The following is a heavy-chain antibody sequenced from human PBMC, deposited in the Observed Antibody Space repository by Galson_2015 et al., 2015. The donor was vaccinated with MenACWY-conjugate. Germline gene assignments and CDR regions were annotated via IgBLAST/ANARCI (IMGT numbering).Heavy chain of an antibody. CDR1: GFTFTNAW. Sequence: SLRLSCAASGFTFTNAWMNWVRQAPGKALEWVAAAPYDGMNQYYADSVKGRFTISRENSKNTLYLQMNSLRPEDTAVYYCAIGRDYDSSGPFDYWGQGTLVTVSS. D-gene: IGHD3-22*01. CDR2: APYDGMNQ. CDR3: AIGRDYDSSGPFDY. J-gene: IGHJ4*02. V-gene: IGHV3-30*03.